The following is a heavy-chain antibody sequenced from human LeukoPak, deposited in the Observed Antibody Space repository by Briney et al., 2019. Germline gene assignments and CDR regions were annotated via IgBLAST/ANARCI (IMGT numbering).Heavy chain of an antibody. CDR1: GFTFNNYA. D-gene: IGHD6-19*01. J-gene: IGHJ4*02. CDR3: ARDREDRGRPASNGYYLDY. Sequence: PGGSLRLSCAASGFTFNNYAMNWVRQAPGEGLQWVSGIGAGGTYTYYADSVKGRFTISRDNSRNTVYLQMNSLRVEDTAIYYCARDREDRGRPASNGYYLDYWGQGTLVTVSS. CDR2: IGAGGTYT. V-gene: IGHV3-23*01.